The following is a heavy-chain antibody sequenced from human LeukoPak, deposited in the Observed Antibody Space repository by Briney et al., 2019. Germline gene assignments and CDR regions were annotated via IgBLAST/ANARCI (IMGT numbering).Heavy chain of an antibody. Sequence: SETLSLTCTVSGGSISSYYWSWIRQPPGKGLEWIGYIYYSGSTNYNPSLKSRVTISVHTSKNQFSLKLSSVTAADTAVYYCAASSSSWGTYYYGMDVWGQGTTVTVSS. CDR3: AASSSSWGTYYYGMDV. D-gene: IGHD6-13*01. V-gene: IGHV4-59*08. J-gene: IGHJ6*02. CDR1: GGSISSYY. CDR2: IYYSGST.